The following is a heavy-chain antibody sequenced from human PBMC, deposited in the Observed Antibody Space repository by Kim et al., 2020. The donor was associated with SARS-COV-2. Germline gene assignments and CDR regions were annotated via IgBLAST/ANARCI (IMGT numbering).Heavy chain of an antibody. CDR1: GFTFDDYG. V-gene: IGHV3-20*04. CDR3: ARGRSGYYNYYYGMDV. D-gene: IGHD3-3*01. Sequence: GGSLRLSCAASGFTFDDYGMSWVRQAPGKGLEWVSGINWNGGSTGYADSVKGRFTISRDNAKNSLYLQMNSLRVEDTALYYCARGRSGYYNYYYGMDVWGQGTTVTVSS. J-gene: IGHJ6*02. CDR2: INWNGGST.